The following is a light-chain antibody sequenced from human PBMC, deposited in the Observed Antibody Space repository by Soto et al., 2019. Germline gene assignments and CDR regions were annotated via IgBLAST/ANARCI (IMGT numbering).Light chain of an antibody. CDR1: QSLLHSNGYDY. CDR3: MQALQTPPYT. V-gene: IGKV2-28*01. Sequence: DIVMTQSPLFLPVTPGEPASISCRSSQSLLHSNGYDYLDWFLQKPGQSPQLLIYLGSNRASGVPDRFSGSGSGTDCTLKISRVEAEDVGVYYCMQALQTPPYTFGQGTKLEIK. CDR2: LGS. J-gene: IGKJ2*01.